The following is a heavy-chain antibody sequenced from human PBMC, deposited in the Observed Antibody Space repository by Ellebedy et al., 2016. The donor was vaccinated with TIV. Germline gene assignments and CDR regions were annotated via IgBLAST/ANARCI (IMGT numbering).Heavy chain of an antibody. CDR2: ISGSSSAI. CDR1: GFTFGDYA. Sequence: GGSLRLSCTASGFTFGDYAMNWVRQAPGKGLEWVAYISGSSSAIYYADSVKGRFTMSRDNAQNSLYLQMNSLRDEDTAVYYCARVYGSGSYLFDYWGQGTLVTVSS. CDR3: ARVYGSGSYLFDY. D-gene: IGHD3-10*01. V-gene: IGHV3-48*02. J-gene: IGHJ4*02.